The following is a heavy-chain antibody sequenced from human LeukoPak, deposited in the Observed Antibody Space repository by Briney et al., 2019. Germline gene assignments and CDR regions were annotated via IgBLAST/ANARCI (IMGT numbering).Heavy chain of an antibody. CDR2: IYYSGST. CDR1: GGSISSSSYY. CDR3: ARLLRYFDWLSPGYFDY. V-gene: IGHV4-39*01. D-gene: IGHD3-9*01. Sequence: SETLSITCTVSGGSISSSSYYWGWIRQPPGKGLEWIGSIYYSGSTYYNPSLKSRVTISVDTSKNQFSLKLSSVTAADTAVYYCARLLRYFDWLSPGYFDYWGQGTLVTVSS. J-gene: IGHJ4*02.